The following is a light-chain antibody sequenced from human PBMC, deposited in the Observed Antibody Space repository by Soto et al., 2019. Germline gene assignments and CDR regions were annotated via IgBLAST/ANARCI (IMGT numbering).Light chain of an antibody. J-gene: IGKJ1*01. CDR2: AAS. Sequence: DIQMTQSPSSLSTSVGDRVTITCRVSQGISNYLAWYQQKPGKVPKLLIYAASTLQSGVPSRFSGSGSGTAFTLTISSLQPEDVATYYCQKYNSAPWTFGQGTKVEIK. CDR3: QKYNSAPWT. CDR1: QGISNY. V-gene: IGKV1-27*01.